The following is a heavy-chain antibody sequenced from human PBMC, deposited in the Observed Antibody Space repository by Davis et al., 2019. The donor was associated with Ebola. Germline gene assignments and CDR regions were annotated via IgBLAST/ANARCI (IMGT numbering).Heavy chain of an antibody. CDR3: ARQESIVGATGLDY. J-gene: IGHJ4*02. Sequence: GESLKISCKGSGYSFTSYWIGWVRQMPGKGLEWMGIIYPGDSGTRYSPSFQGQVTISVDKSISTAYLQWSSLKASDTAMYYCARQESIVGATGLDYWGQGTLVIVSS. V-gene: IGHV5-51*01. CDR1: GYSFTSYW. D-gene: IGHD1-26*01. CDR2: IYPGDSGT.